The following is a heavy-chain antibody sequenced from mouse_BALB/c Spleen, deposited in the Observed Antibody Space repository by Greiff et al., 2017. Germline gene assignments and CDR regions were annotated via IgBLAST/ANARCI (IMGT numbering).Heavy chain of an antibody. CDR1: GFTFSSYA. CDR3: ARRGYYGNIYYFDY. CDR2: ISSGGSYT. V-gene: IGHV5-9-3*01. J-gene: IGHJ2*01. Sequence: EVNLVESGGGLVKPGGSLKLSCAASGFTFSSYAMSWVRQTPEKRLEWVATISSGGSYTYYPDSVKGRFTISRDNAKNTLYLQMSSLRSEDTAMYYCARRGYYGNIYYFDYWGQGTTLTVSS. D-gene: IGHD2-1*01.